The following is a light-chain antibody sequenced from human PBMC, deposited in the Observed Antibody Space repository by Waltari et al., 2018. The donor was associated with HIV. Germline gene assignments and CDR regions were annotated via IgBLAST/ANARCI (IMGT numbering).Light chain of an antibody. J-gene: IGLJ2*01. CDR3: QVWDSSRDHPVV. CDR2: YDS. Sequence: SYVLTQPPSVSVAPGKTARFTCGGNNIGSKSVHWYQQKPGQAPILVIYYDSDRSSGIPERFSGSNSGNTATLTISRVEAGDEADYYCQVWDSSRDHPVVFGGGTKLTVL. V-gene: IGLV3-21*04. CDR1: NIGSKS.